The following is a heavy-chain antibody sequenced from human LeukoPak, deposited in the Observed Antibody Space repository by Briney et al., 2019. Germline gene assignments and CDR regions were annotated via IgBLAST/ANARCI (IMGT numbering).Heavy chain of an antibody. CDR3: ARSTQLWAPGDY. D-gene: IGHD5-18*01. CDR2: INPNSGGT. J-gene: IGHJ4*02. Sequence: ASVKVSCKASGHTFTGYYMHWVRQAPGQGLEWMGWINPNSGGTNYAQKFQGRVTMTRDTSISTAYMELSRLRSDDTAVYYCARSTQLWAPGDYWGQGTLVTVSS. V-gene: IGHV1-2*02. CDR1: GHTFTGYY.